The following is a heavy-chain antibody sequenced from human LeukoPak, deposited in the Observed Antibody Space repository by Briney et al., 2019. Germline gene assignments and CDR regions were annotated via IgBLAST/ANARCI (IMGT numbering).Heavy chain of an antibody. Sequence: GGSLRLSCAASGFTFSSYGMQWVRQAPGKGLEWVAVISHDGTVQHYADSVKGRFTISRDKSDNTLYLQMNSLRDEDTAMYYCAKEGTAMASPYFDYWGQGTLITVSS. CDR2: ISHDGTVQ. D-gene: IGHD5-18*01. J-gene: IGHJ4*02. V-gene: IGHV3-30*18. CDR3: AKEGTAMASPYFDY. CDR1: GFTFSSYG.